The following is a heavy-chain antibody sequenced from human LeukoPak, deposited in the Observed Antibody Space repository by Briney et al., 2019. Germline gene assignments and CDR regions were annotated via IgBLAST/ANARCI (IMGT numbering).Heavy chain of an antibody. V-gene: IGHV3-23*01. CDR1: GFTLSSYA. D-gene: IGHD1-26*01. CDR3: ANDDGIVGAWDAFDF. J-gene: IGHJ3*01. Sequence: PGGSLRLSCAASGFTLSSYAMSWVGQAPGKGLEWVSGISGTGGDTYYADSVKGRFTISRDNSKTTLFLQVNSLRAEDTAVYYCANDDGIVGAWDAFDFWGQGTMGTVSS. CDR2: ISGTGGDT.